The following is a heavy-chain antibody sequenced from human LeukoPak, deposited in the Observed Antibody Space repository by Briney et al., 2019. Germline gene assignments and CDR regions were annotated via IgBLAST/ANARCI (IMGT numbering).Heavy chain of an antibody. CDR3: ARVALSSMVTGSYYGMDV. Sequence: SVKVSCKASGGTFSSYAISWVRQAPGQGLEWMGGIIPIFGTPNYAQKFQGRVTITADESTSTAHMELSSLRSEDAAVYYCARVALSSMVTGSYYGMDVWGQGTTVTVSS. J-gene: IGHJ6*02. CDR2: IIPIFGTP. CDR1: GGTFSSYA. V-gene: IGHV1-69*13. D-gene: IGHD5-18*01.